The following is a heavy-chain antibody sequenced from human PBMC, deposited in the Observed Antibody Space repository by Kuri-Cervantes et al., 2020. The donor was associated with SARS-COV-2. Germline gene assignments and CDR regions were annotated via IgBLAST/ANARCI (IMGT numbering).Heavy chain of an antibody. J-gene: IGHJ3*02. V-gene: IGHV3-11*05. Sequence: GESLKISCAASGFTFSDYYMSWIRQAPGKGLEWVSYISSSSSYTNYADSVKGRFTISRDNAKNSLYLQMNSLRAEDTAVYYCARELLAAAGSHAFDIWGQGTMVTVSS. CDR1: GFTFSDYY. CDR2: ISSSSSYT. D-gene: IGHD6-13*01. CDR3: ARELLAAAGSHAFDI.